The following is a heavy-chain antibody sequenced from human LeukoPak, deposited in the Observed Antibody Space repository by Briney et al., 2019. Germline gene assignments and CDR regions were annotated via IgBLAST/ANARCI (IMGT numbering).Heavy chain of an antibody. V-gene: IGHV4-59*01. D-gene: IGHD6-19*01. CDR1: GGSISSYY. CDR3: AKSSGWYLGDWFDP. Sequence: SETLSLTCTVSGGSISSYYWSWLRQPPGHGLEWIGYIDYSGSTNYNPSLKSRVTISVDTSKNQFSLKLSSVTAADTAVYYCAKSSGWYLGDWFDPWGQGTLVTVSS. CDR2: IDYSGST. J-gene: IGHJ5*02.